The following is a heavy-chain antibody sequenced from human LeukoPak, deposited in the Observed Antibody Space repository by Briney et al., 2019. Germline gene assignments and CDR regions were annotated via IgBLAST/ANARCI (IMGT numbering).Heavy chain of an antibody. J-gene: IGHJ4*02. CDR1: GFTFSSYA. CDR3: AKDRRSYSYFPDY. Sequence: GWSLRLSCAASGFTFSSYAMSWVRQAPGKGLEWVSAISGSGGSTYYADSVKGRFTISRDNSKNTLYLQMNSLRAEDTAVYYCAKDRRSYSYFPDYWGQGTLVTVSS. D-gene: IGHD1-26*01. CDR2: ISGSGGST. V-gene: IGHV3-23*01.